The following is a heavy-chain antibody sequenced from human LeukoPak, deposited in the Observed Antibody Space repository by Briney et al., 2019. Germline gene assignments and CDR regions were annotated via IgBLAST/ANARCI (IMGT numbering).Heavy chain of an antibody. CDR2: IGSSSSYI. CDR1: GFTFSSYS. D-gene: IGHD3-10*01. Sequence: GGSLRLSCAASGFTFSSYSMNWVRQAPGKGLEWVSSIGSSSSYIYYADSVKGRFTISRDNAKNSLYLQMNSLRAEDTAVYYCARDSNNEITYDYWGQGTLVTVSS. J-gene: IGHJ4*02. CDR3: ARDSNNEITYDY. V-gene: IGHV3-21*01.